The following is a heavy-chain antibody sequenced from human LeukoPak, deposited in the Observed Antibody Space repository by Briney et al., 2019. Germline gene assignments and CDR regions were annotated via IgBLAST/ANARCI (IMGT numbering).Heavy chain of an antibody. CDR3: ARSAAAGNSNLFDP. D-gene: IGHD6-13*01. CDR2: IYYSGST. CDR1: GGSISSSSYY. J-gene: IGHJ5*02. Sequence: SETLSLTCTVSGGSISSSSYYWGWLRQPPGKGLEWVGSIYYSGSTYYNPSLKSRVTISVDTSKNQFSLKLSSVTAADTAVYYCARSAAAGNSNLFDPWGQGTLVTVSS. V-gene: IGHV4-39*07.